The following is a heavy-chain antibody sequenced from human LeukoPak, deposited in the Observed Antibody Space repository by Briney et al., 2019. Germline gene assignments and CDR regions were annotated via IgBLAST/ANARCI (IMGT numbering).Heavy chain of an antibody. J-gene: IGHJ3*02. D-gene: IGHD1-26*01. CDR1: GYTFTSYD. Sequence: ASVKVSCKASGYTFTSYDINWVRQATGQGLEWVGWMNPNSGNTGYAQKFQGRVTMTRNTSTSTTYMELSSLRSEDTAVYYCARGWGQWGLAWGFDIWGQGTMVTVSS. CDR2: MNPNSGNT. V-gene: IGHV1-8*01. CDR3: ARGWGQWGLAWGFDI.